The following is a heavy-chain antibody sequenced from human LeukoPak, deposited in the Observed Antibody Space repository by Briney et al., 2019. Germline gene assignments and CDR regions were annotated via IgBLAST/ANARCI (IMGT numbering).Heavy chain of an antibody. J-gene: IGHJ6*03. Sequence: SETLSLTCTVSGGSISSSSYYWGWIRQPPGKGLEWIGSIYYSGSTYYNPSLKSRVTISVDTSKNQFSLKLSSVTAADTAVYYWSRLPGPSGQLARHGYKGGWGKGTKVTVFS. CDR2: IYYSGST. CDR1: GGSISSSSYY. V-gene: IGHV4-39*01. D-gene: IGHD6-6*01. CDR3: SRLPGPSGQLARHGYKGG.